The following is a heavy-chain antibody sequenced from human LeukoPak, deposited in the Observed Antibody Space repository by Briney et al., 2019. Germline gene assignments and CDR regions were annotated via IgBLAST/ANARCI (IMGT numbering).Heavy chain of an antibody. CDR3: AKAAAAGPYYYYYMYV. CDR2: IGGSGGST. J-gene: IGHJ6*03. V-gene: IGHV3-23*01. Sequence: GGSLRLPCVAPGYTSRSYTMSWVRHAPREGVGWVSDIGGSGGSTYYAYSVKGRFTISRDNFKNTLYLQMNSLRAESAAVYYCAKAAAAGPYYYYYMYVWGKGTTVTVSS. D-gene: IGHD6-13*01. CDR1: GYTSRSYT.